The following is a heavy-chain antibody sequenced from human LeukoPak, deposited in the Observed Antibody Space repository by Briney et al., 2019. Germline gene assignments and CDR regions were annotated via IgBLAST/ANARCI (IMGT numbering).Heavy chain of an antibody. V-gene: IGHV3-48*01. CDR1: GFTFSSYT. CDR3: ARGGVNYGFDY. J-gene: IGHJ4*02. Sequence: GGSLRLSCAASGFTFSSYTMNWVRQAPGKGLEWVSFITSGSSTIYYADSVKGRFTISRDNAKNSLFLQMNSLRTEDTAVYYCARGGVNYGFDYWGQGTLVTVSS. CDR2: ITSGSSTI. D-gene: IGHD3-10*01.